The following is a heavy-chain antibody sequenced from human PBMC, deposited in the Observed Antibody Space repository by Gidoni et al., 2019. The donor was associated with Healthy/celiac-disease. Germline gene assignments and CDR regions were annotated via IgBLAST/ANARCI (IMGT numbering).Heavy chain of an antibody. CDR2: IIPIFGTA. Sequence: QVHLVQSGAVVKKPASSAKVSCNASGDTLSSYAISWVRQAPGQGIEGMGGIIPIFGTANYAQKFQGKVTITADESTSTAYMELSSLRSEDTAVYYCARDGSYYYDSSGYYGLAYWGQGTLVTVSS. V-gene: IGHV1-69*01. D-gene: IGHD3-22*01. J-gene: IGHJ4*02. CDR1: GDTLSSYA. CDR3: ARDGSYYYDSSGYYGLAY.